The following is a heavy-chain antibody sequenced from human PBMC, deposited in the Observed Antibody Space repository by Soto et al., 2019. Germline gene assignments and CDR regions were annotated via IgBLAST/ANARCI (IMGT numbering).Heavy chain of an antibody. Sequence: SETLSLTCAVFVGSISSDTYYWSWIRQYPGRGLEWIGYISHNAVTWYNPSLQSRVNISIDKSANHFSLTLKSVTAADTAVYYCARGQIVMLNWGQGTPVTVSS. CDR3: ARGQIVMLN. V-gene: IGHV4-31*11. CDR2: ISHNAVT. CDR1: VGSISSDTYY. D-gene: IGHD3-16*01. J-gene: IGHJ4*02.